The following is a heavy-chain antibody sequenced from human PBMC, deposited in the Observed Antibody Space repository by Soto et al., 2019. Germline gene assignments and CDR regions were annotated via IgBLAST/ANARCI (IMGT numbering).Heavy chain of an antibody. CDR1: GYTFTIYD. J-gene: IGHJ6*02. CDR2: MNPNSGNT. V-gene: IGHV1-8*01. CDR3: ARCSWGYDSSGYSYYYYGMDV. Sequence: GASVKVSCKASGYTFTIYDINWVRQATGQGLEWMGWMNPNSGNTGYAQKFQGRVTMTRNTSISTDYMELSSLRSEDTAVYYCARCSWGYDSSGYSYYYYGMDVWGQGTTVTVSS. D-gene: IGHD3-22*01.